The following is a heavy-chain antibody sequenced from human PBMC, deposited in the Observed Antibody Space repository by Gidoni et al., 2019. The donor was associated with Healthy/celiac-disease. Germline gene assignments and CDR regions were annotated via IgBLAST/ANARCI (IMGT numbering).Heavy chain of an antibody. CDR1: GGSISSCY. D-gene: IGHD4-17*01. Sequence: QVQLQESGPGLVKPSETLSLTCTVSGGSISSCYWSWIRQPPGKGLEWIGYIYYSGSTNYNPSLKSRVTISVDTSKNQFSLKLSSVTAADTAVYYCARDRYGDYGLFDYWGQGTLVTVSS. J-gene: IGHJ4*02. CDR2: IYYSGST. V-gene: IGHV4-59*01. CDR3: ARDRYGDYGLFDY.